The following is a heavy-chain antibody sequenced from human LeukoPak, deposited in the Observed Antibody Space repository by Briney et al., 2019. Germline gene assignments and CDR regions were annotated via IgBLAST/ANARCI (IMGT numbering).Heavy chain of an antibody. D-gene: IGHD6-19*01. J-gene: IGHJ4*02. CDR1: GFTFSSYS. CDR2: ISSSSSYI. Sequence: PGGSLRLSCAASGFTFSSYSMNWVRQAPGKGLEWVSSISSSSSYIYYADSVKGRFTISRDNAKNSLYLQMNSLRAEDTAVYYCANRIAVAGTGSFDYWGQGTLVTVSS. CDR3: ANRIAVAGTGSFDY. V-gene: IGHV3-21*01.